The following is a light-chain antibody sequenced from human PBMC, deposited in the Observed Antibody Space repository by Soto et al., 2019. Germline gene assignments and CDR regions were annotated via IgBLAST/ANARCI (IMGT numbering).Light chain of an antibody. CDR3: SSYAGSNIVV. CDR1: SSDVGGYNF. CDR2: EVS. V-gene: IGLV2-8*01. J-gene: IGLJ2*01. Sequence: QSALTQPPSASGSPGQSVTISCTGTSSDVGGYNFVSWYQQHPGKDPKLMSYEVSERPSGVPDLFSGSKSGNTASLTVSGLQAEDEADYYCSSYAGSNIVVFGGGTKLTVL.